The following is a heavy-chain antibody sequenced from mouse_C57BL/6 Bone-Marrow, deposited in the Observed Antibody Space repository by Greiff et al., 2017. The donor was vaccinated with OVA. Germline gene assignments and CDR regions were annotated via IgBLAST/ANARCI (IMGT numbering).Heavy chain of an antibody. Sequence: EVKLMESGGGLVKPGGSLKLSCAASGFTFSDYGMHWVRQAPEKGLEWVAYISSGSSTIYYADTVKGRFTISRDNAKNTLFLQMTSLRSEDTAMYYWARPTRAWFAYWGQGTLVTVSA. J-gene: IGHJ3*01. CDR2: ISSGSSTI. V-gene: IGHV5-17*01. CDR1: GFTFSDYG. CDR3: ARPTRAWFAY.